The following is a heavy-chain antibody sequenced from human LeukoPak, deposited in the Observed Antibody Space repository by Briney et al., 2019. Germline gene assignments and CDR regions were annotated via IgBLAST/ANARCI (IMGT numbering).Heavy chain of an antibody. CDR3: ARHNYDRSGYYPSSYYFDY. CDR1: GYSFTSYW. Sequence: GESLKTSCKGSGYSFTSYWIGWVRQMPGKGLEWMGIIYPGDSDTRYSPSFQGQVTISADKSISTAYLQWSSLKASDTAMYYCARHNYDRSGYYPSSYYFDYWGQGTLVTVSS. J-gene: IGHJ4*02. V-gene: IGHV5-51*01. CDR2: IYPGDSDT. D-gene: IGHD3-22*01.